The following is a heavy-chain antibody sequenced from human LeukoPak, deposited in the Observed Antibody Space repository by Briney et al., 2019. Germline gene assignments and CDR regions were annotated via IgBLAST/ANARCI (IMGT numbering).Heavy chain of an antibody. CDR2: INHSGST. D-gene: IGHD3-10*01. CDR3: ARAPFGRLDY. J-gene: IGHJ4*02. CDR1: GGSFSGYH. Sequence: PSESLSLTCAVYGGSFSGYHWSWIRQPPGKGLEWIGQINHSGSTNYNPSLKSRVTISVDTSKNQFSLRLSSVTAADTAVYYCARAPFGRLDYWGQGTLVTVSS. V-gene: IGHV4-34*01.